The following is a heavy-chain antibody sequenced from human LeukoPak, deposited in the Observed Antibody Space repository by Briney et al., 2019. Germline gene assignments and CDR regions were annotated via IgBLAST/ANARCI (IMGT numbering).Heavy chain of an antibody. CDR2: NTASSTTI. Sequence: PGGSLRLSCAASGFSFSNYEMNWVRQAPGKGLEWISYNTASSTTIYYADSVKVRFTISRDNAKNSLYLQMNGLRGEDTAVYYCAKGPGARGHFNWFDPWGQGTLVTVSS. D-gene: IGHD5-12*01. J-gene: IGHJ5*02. CDR1: GFSFSNYE. V-gene: IGHV3-48*03. CDR3: AKGPGARGHFNWFDP.